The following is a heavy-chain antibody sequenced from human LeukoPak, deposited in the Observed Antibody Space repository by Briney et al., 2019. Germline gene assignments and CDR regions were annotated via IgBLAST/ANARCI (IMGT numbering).Heavy chain of an antibody. CDR2: ISAYNGNT. D-gene: IGHD4-17*01. V-gene: IGHV1-18*01. Sequence: ASVKVSCKASGYTFTSYGISWVRQAPGQGLEWMGWISAYNGNTNSAQKLQGRVTMTTDTSTSTAYMELRSLRSDDTAVYYCARSEDYGGPFDPWGQGTLVTVSS. J-gene: IGHJ5*02. CDR3: ARSEDYGGPFDP. CDR1: GYTFTSYG.